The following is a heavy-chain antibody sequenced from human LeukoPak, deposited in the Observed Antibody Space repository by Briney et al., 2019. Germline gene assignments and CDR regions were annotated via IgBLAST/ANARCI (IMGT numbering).Heavy chain of an antibody. Sequence: PGGSLRLSCAASGFTFSSYWMHWVRQAPGKGLVWVSRINSDGSSTSYADSVKGRFTISRDNAKNTLYLQMNSLRAEDTAVCYCAREITIFGVVGWFDPWGQGTLVTVSS. CDR2: INSDGSST. V-gene: IGHV3-74*01. J-gene: IGHJ5*02. CDR1: GFTFSSYW. D-gene: IGHD3-3*01. CDR3: AREITIFGVVGWFDP.